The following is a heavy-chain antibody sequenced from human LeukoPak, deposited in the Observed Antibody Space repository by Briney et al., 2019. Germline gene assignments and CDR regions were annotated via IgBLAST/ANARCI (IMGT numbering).Heavy chain of an antibody. CDR3: ARKGELERRRSWDC. J-gene: IGHJ4*02. CDR1: GFTFSNYW. V-gene: IGHV3-7*03. D-gene: IGHD1-1*01. CDR2: IKQDGRER. Sequence: GGSLRLSCAASGFTFSNYWMSWVRQTPGKGLEWVANIKQDGRERYYVDSVKGRFTISRDNAKNSLYLQMSSLRAEDTAVYYCARKGELERRRSWDCWGQGTLVTVSS.